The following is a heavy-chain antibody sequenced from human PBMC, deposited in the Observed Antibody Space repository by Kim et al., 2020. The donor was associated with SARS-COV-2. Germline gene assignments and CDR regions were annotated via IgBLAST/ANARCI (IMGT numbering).Heavy chain of an antibody. D-gene: IGHD2-2*01. CDR3: AKGRSTSCYPDFAC. CDR1: GFSLRNVA. CDR2: TSSSGNST. J-gene: IGHJ1*01. V-gene: IGHV3-23*01. Sequence: GGSLRLSCAASGFSLRNVAMGWVRQVSGKGLEWVSSTSSSGNSTFYGDAVKGRFTISRDMSTITLYLQMNSLRAADTAVNYFAKGRSTSCYPDFACWGRG.